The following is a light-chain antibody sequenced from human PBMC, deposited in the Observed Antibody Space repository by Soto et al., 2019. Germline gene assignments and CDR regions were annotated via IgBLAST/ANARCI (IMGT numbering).Light chain of an antibody. CDR2: DDS. J-gene: IGLJ3*02. CDR1: NIGSKS. V-gene: IGLV3-21*02. Sequence: SYELTQPPSVSVAPGQTARITCGGNNIGSKSVHWYQQKPGQAPVLVVYDDSDRPSGIPGRFSGSNSGNTATLTISRVEAGDEADYYCQVWDSSSDHLNWVFGGGTKLTVL. CDR3: QVWDSSSDHLNWV.